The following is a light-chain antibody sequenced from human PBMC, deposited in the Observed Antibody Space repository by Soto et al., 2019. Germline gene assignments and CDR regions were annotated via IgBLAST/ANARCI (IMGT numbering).Light chain of an antibody. V-gene: IGKV3-20*01. CDR1: QSVSSSY. J-gene: IGKJ1*01. Sequence: EIVLTQSPGTLSLSPGERATLSCRGSQSVSSSYLAWYQQKPGQAPRLLIYGASSRATGIPDRFSGSGSGTDFTLTISRLEPEDFAVYYCHQYGSSPLFGQGTKVEIK. CDR3: HQYGSSPL. CDR2: GAS.